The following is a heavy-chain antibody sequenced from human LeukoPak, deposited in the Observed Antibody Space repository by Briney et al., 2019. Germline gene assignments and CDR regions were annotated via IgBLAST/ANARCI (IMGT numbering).Heavy chain of an antibody. D-gene: IGHD6-13*01. CDR3: ARDSGYSSSWYDNWFDP. J-gene: IGHJ5*02. V-gene: IGHV4-4*07. CDR2: IYTSGST. CDR1: GGSISSYS. Sequence: SETLSLTCTVSGGSISSYSRSWIRQPAGKGLEWIGRIYTSGSTNYNPSLKSRVTMSVDTSKNQFSLKLSSVTAADTAVYYCARDSGYSSSWYDNWFDPWGQGTLVTVSS.